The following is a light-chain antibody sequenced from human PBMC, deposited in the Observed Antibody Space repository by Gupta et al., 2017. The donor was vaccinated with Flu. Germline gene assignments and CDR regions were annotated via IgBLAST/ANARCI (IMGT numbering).Light chain of an antibody. CDR2: GAS. V-gene: IGKV1-16*01. Sequence: DIQMTQSPSSVSASVGDRVTITCRASEDIYSYLAWFQQKPGKAPKSLIYGASNLHSGVPSTFSGSGSGTEFTLTISSLQPEDFGNYYCQQYKTYPLTFGGGTLVEI. J-gene: IGKJ4*01. CDR1: EDIYSY. CDR3: QQYKTYPLT.